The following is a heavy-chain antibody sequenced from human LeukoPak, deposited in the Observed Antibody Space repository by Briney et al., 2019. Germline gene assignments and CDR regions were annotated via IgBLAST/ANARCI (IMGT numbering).Heavy chain of an antibody. Sequence: GGSLRLSCAASGFTFSSHGMHWARQAPGKGLEWVTFISYDGSNKDYADSVKGRFTISRDNSKNTLYLQVDSLRPEDTAVYYCARGGAAGIYGMDVWGQGA. V-gene: IGHV3-30*02. CDR3: ARGGAAGIYGMDV. J-gene: IGHJ6*02. CDR1: GFTFSSHG. CDR2: ISYDGSNK. D-gene: IGHD6-13*01.